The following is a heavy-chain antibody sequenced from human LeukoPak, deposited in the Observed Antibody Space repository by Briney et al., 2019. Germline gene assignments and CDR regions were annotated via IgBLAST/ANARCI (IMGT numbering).Heavy chain of an antibody. CDR1: GGSISSGGYY. J-gene: IGHJ2*01. V-gene: IGHV4-31*03. D-gene: IGHD4-17*01. Sequence: KPSETLSLTCTVSGGSISSGGYYWSWIRQHPGKGLEWIGYIYYSGSTYYNPSLKSRVTISVDTSKNQFSLKLSSVTAADTAVYYCARSRDGDWGLNWYFDLWGRGTLVTVSS. CDR3: ARSRDGDWGLNWYFDL. CDR2: IYYSGST.